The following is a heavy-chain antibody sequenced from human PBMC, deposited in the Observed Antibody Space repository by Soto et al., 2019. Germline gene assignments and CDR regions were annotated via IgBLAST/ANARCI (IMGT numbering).Heavy chain of an antibody. D-gene: IGHD3-10*01. CDR3: ARNVWFGDAASATFDY. J-gene: IGHJ4*02. V-gene: IGHV3-21*01. Sequence: VQLVESGGGLVKPGGSLRLSCAASGFTFSSSSMNWVRQAPVKGLEWVSSISSSSSYRYYADSLKGRFTISRDNAGKLLFLQMNRLRDEDTAVYYCARNVWFGDAASATFDYGGKGTLFTVSS. CDR2: ISSSSSYR. CDR1: GFTFSSSS.